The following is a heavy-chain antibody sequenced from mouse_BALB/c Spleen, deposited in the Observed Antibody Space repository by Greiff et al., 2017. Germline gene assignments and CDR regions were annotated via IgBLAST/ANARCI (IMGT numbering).Heavy chain of an antibody. J-gene: IGHJ4*01. CDR3: ARGRHYGSSYAMDY. CDR1: GFTFSSYA. V-gene: IGHV5-6-5*01. CDR2: ISSGGST. D-gene: IGHD1-1*01. Sequence: EVNVVESGGGLVKPGGSLKLSCAASGFTFSSYAMSWVRQTPEKRLEWVASISSGGSTYYPDSVKGRFTISRDNARNILYLQMSSLRSEDTAMYYCARGRHYGSSYAMDYWGQGTSVTVSS.